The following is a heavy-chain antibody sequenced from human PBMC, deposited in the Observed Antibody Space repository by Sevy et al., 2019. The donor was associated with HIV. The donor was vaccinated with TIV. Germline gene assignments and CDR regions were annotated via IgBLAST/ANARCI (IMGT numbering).Heavy chain of an antibody. CDR1: GYTFTSYG. Sequence: ASVKVSCKASGYTFTSYGISWVRQAPGQGLEWMGWISAYNGNTNYAQKLQGRVTMTTDTSTSTAYMELRSLRSDDTAVYYCARHVLRYFDWLSDAFDIWGQGTMVTVSS. CDR3: ARHVLRYFDWLSDAFDI. J-gene: IGHJ3*02. CDR2: ISAYNGNT. V-gene: IGHV1-18*01. D-gene: IGHD3-9*01.